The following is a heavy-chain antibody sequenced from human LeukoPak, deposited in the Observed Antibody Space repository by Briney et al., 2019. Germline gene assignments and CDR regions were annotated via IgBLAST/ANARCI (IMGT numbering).Heavy chain of an antibody. J-gene: IGHJ5*02. Sequence: ASVKVSCKASGGTFSSYAISWVRQAPGQGLEWMGGIIPIFGTANYAQKFQGRVTITADESTSTAYMELSSLRSEDTAVYYCATQGRLMEGGFAYYYDSSGPNWFDPSGQGTLVTVSP. CDR3: ATQGRLMEGGFAYYYDSSGPNWFDP. D-gene: IGHD3-22*01. CDR2: IIPIFGTA. CDR1: GGTFSSYA. V-gene: IGHV1-69*13.